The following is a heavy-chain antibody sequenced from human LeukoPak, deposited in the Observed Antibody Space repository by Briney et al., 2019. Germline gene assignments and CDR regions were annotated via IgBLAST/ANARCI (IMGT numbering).Heavy chain of an antibody. V-gene: IGHV3-23*01. Sequence: GGSLRLSCAASGFTFSSYAMICVRHAPGKALECVSAISCSGGSTYYADSVKGRFTISRDNSKNTLYLQMNSLRAEDTAVYYCAKENYGGNSIVDYWGQGTLVTVSS. CDR1: GFTFSSYA. D-gene: IGHD4-23*01. CDR3: AKENYGGNSIVDY. CDR2: ISCSGGST. J-gene: IGHJ4*02.